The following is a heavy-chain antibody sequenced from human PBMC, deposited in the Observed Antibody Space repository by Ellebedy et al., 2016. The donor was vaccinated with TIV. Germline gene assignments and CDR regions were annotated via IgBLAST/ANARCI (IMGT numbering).Heavy chain of an antibody. CDR3: ARVRRGSSGMDV. D-gene: IGHD6-13*01. V-gene: IGHV1-2*02. Sequence: ASVKVSSKASGYTFTANYLHWVRQAPGQGLEWMGWINPDSGGTSLAQKFQGRVTMTRDTSINTAYMHLSRLESDDTAVYYCARVRRGSSGMDVWGQGTTVTVSS. J-gene: IGHJ6*02. CDR1: GYTFTANY. CDR2: INPDSGGT.